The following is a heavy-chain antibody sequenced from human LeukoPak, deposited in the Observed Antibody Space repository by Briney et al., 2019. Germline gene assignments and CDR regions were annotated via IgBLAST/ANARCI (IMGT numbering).Heavy chain of an antibody. CDR3: VRDWGYDSSGYWQKYFDS. J-gene: IGHJ4*02. CDR2: INHDGSST. CDR1: GFTFSTFW. Sequence: PGGSLTLSCAASGFTFSTFWMHWVRQAPGKGLVWVSRINHDGSSTNYADSVKGRFTISRDNAKNTLHMQMNSLRAEDTAVYYCVRDWGYDSSGYWQKYFDSWGQGTLVTVSS. V-gene: IGHV3-74*01. D-gene: IGHD3-22*01.